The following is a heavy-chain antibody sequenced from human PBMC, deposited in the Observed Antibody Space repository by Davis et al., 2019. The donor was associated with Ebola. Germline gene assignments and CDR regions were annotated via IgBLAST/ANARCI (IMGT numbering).Heavy chain of an antibody. CDR3: ARDPPGSAAIPY. D-gene: IGHD2-21*02. V-gene: IGHV3-7*03. CDR2: IKQDGSEK. CDR1: GFTFSSYW. J-gene: IGHJ4*02. Sequence: PAGSLRLSSAASGFTFSSYWMSCVRQAPGKGLEWVANIKQDGSEKYYVDSVKGRFTISRDNAKNSLYLQMNSLRAEDTAVYYCARDPPGSAAIPYWGQGTLVTVSS.